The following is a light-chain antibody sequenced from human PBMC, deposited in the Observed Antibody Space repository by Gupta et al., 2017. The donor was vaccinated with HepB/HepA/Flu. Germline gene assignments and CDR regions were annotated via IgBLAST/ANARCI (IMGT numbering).Light chain of an antibody. Sequence: SVLTHPPSASRPPGQRVTISCSGSSSNIGSNTVNWYQQLPGAAPKLLIYTNNQRHSGVPDRFSGSKYGTSASLAISGIQAEDEADYYCAAWDDSMNGLVFGGGTKLTVL. CDR1: SSNIGSNT. CDR3: AAWDDSMNGLV. J-gene: IGLJ3*02. CDR2: TNN. V-gene: IGLV1-44*01.